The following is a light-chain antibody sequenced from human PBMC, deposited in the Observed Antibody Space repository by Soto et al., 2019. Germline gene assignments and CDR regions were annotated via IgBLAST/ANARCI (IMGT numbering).Light chain of an antibody. CDR2: EVS. CDR3: SSYAGRYTWV. J-gene: IGLJ3*02. V-gene: IGLV2-14*01. CDR1: SRDVGGSNY. Sequence: QSALIQPASVSGSPGQSITISCTGTSRDVGGSNYVYWYQHHPHRAPKLLIYEVSYRPTGVSSRFSGSKSGNTASLTLSGLQAEDEADDYCSSYAGRYTWVFGGGTKVTVL.